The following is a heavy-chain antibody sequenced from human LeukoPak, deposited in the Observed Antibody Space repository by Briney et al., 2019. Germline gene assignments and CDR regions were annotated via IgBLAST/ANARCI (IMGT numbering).Heavy chain of an antibody. V-gene: IGHV3-23*01. J-gene: IGHJ4*02. CDR2: ISGSGGST. Sequence: PGGSLRLSCAASGFTFSSYAMSWVRQAPGKGLEWVSAISGSGGSTYYADSVKGRFTISRDNPKNTLYLQMNSLRAEDTAVYYCAKVWGSSSVPFDYWGQGTLVTVSS. D-gene: IGHD6-6*01. CDR1: GFTFSSYA. CDR3: AKVWGSSSVPFDY.